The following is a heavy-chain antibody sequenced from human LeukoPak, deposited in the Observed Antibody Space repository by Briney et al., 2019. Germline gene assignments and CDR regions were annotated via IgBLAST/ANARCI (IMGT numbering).Heavy chain of an antibody. J-gene: IGHJ3*02. CDR1: GITVSSND. V-gene: IGHV3-53*01. CDR3: AGVLRGAFDI. Sequence: PGGSLRLSCTASGITVSSNDMCWVRQAPGKGLEWISLIYSGGRTDYADSVKGRFTISRDNPKNMVYLQMNSLRGDDTAVYYCAGVLRGAFDIWGQGKMVAVSS. CDR2: IYSGGRT.